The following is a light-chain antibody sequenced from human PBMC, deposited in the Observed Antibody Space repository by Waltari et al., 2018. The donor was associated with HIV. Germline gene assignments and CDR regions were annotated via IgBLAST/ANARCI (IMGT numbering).Light chain of an antibody. CDR1: SSAVGGFNY. CDR3: CSYAGRNTLL. Sequence: QPALTQPRSLSGSPGQPVTIPFTVPSSAVGGFNYASWYQQYPGRAPKLMIYDVTKRPSGVPDRFSGSKSGNTASLTISGLQAEDEADYYCCSYAGRNTLLFGGGTTLTVL. J-gene: IGLJ2*01. CDR2: DVT. V-gene: IGLV2-11*01.